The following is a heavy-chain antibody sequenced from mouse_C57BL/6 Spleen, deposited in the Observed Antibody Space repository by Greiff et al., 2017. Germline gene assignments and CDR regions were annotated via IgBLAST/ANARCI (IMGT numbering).Heavy chain of an antibody. J-gene: IGHJ2*01. Sequence: VQLQQPGAELVRPGTSVKLSCKASGYTFTSYWMHWVKQRPGQGLEWIGVIDPSDSYTNYNQKFKGKATLTVDTSSSTAYMQLSSLTSEDSAVYYCARRDSSGYYCGYWGQGTTLTVSS. D-gene: IGHD3-2*02. V-gene: IGHV1-59*01. CDR1: GYTFTSYW. CDR3: ARRDSSGYYCGY. CDR2: IDPSDSYT.